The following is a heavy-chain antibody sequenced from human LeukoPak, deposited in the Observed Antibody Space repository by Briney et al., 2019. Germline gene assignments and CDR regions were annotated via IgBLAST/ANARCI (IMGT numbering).Heavy chain of an antibody. V-gene: IGHV5-51*01. J-gene: IGHJ4*02. Sequence: GASLQISSQGSGSTFTNHWIGWVRQIPGKGLEWMGIIYPVDSDTRYSPSFQGQVTISADKSISTAYLQWSSLKASDTAMYYCARRNGDYAVDYWGQGTLVTVSS. D-gene: IGHD4-17*01. CDR3: ARRNGDYAVDY. CDR2: IYPVDSDT. CDR1: GSTFTNHW.